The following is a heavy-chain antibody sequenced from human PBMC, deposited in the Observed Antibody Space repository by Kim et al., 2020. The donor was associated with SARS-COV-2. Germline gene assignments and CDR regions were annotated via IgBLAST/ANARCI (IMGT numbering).Heavy chain of an antibody. V-gene: IGHV3-23*01. CDR1: GFSFSSYA. CDR3: AKADYDILAEGKYGMDV. J-gene: IGHJ6*02. Sequence: GGSLRLSCAASGFSFSSYAMSWVRQAPGKGLEWVSAISGSGGSTYYADSVKGRFTISRGNSKKTLSLGMNSLRVEDTAVYYCAKADYDILAEGKYGMDVWGQGTTVTVS. CDR2: ISGSGGST. D-gene: IGHD3-9*01.